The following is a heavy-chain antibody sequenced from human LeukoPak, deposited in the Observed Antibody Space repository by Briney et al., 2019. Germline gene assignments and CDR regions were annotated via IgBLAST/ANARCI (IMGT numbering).Heavy chain of an antibody. D-gene: IGHD6-19*01. V-gene: IGHV3-30*19. J-gene: IGHJ4*02. CDR2: ISYDGSNK. CDR3: ARTFYSSGTGVPIYY. Sequence: GGSLRLSCAASGFTFNNYGMHWVRQAPGKGLEWVAVISYDGSNKYYADSVKGRFTISRDNSKNTLYLQMNSLRAEDTAVYYCARTFYSSGTGVPIYYWGQGTLVTVSS. CDR1: GFTFNNYG.